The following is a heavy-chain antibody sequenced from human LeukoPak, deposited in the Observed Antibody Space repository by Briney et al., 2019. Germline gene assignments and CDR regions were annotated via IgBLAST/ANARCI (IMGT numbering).Heavy chain of an antibody. CDR3: ARQADSSGYGYIDY. V-gene: IGHV4-59*08. D-gene: IGHD3-22*01. J-gene: IGHJ4*02. CDR1: GDSISSYY. CDR2: IYYSGST. Sequence: SETLSLTCTVSGDSISSYYWSWIRQPPGKGLEWIGYIYYSGSTNYNASLKSRVTISVDTSKNQLSLKLSSVTAADTAAYHCARQADSSGYGYIDYWGQGTLVTVSS.